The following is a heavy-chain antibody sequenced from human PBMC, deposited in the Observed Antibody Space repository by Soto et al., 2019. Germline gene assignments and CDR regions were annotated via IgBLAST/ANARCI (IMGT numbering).Heavy chain of an antibody. CDR3: ARDATVTTTYGVDWYFDL. D-gene: IGHD4-17*01. CDR2: ISYDGSNK. J-gene: IGHJ2*01. CDR1: GFTFSSYA. V-gene: IGHV3-30-3*01. Sequence: GGSLRLSCAASGFTFSSYAMHWVRQAPGKGLEWVAVISYDGSNKYYADSVKGRFTISRDNSKNTLYLQMNSLRAEDTAVYYCARDATVTTTYGVDWYFDLWGRGTLVTVSS.